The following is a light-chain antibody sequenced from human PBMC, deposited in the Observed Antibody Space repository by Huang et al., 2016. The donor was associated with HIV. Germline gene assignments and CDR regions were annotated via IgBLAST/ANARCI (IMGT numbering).Light chain of an antibody. CDR1: QRGNNN. J-gene: IGKJ2*01. V-gene: IGKV3-15*01. CDR3: HQYNNWPRDT. Sequence: EIVLTQSPVTLSVSPGERATLSCRASQRGNNNLAWYQQRPGQAPRLLICGVSTRATGIPARFSGSGSGTEFTLTISSLQSEDFAVYYCHQYNNWPRDTFGQGTKLEIK. CDR2: GVS.